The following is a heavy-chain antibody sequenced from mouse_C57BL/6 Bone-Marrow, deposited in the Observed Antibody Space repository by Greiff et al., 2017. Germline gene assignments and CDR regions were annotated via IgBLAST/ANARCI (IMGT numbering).Heavy chain of an antibody. CDR3: ARGGRNRYFDV. CDR2: IHPNSGST. J-gene: IGHJ1*03. V-gene: IGHV1-64*01. Sequence: QVQLQQPGAELVKPGASVKLSCKASGYTFTSYWMHWVKQRPGQGLEWIGMIHPNSGSTNDNEKFKSKATLTVDKSSSTAYMQLSSLTSEDSAVYYCARGGRNRYFDVWGTGTTVTVSS. CDR1: GYTFTSYW. D-gene: IGHD3-3*01.